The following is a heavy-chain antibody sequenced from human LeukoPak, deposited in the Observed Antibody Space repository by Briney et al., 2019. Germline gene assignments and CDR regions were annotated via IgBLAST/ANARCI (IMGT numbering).Heavy chain of an antibody. V-gene: IGHV3-48*03. D-gene: IGHD3-22*01. J-gene: IGHJ5*01. CDR1: EFTFSSYG. Sequence: GGSLRLSCAASEFTFSSYGMSWIRQAPGKGLEWISYISTSGATTYYVDSVKGRFTISRDNTKNSLFLQMNSLRAEDTAVYYCATVREWLLPLDSWGQGTLVTVSS. CDR3: ATVREWLLPLDS. CDR2: ISTSGATT.